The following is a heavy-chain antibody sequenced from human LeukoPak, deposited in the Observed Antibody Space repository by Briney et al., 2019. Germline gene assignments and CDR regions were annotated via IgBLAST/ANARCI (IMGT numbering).Heavy chain of an antibody. CDR1: GGSFSGYY. V-gene: IGHV4-34*01. J-gene: IGHJ4*02. D-gene: IGHD2-21*02. CDR3: ASHDCGGDCYALRVDY. CDR2: INHSGST. Sequence: SETLSLTCAVYGGSFSGYYWSWIRQPPGKGLEWIGEINHSGSTNYNPSLKSRVTISVDTSKNQLSLKLSSVTAADTAVYYCASHDCGGDCYALRVDYWGQGTLVTVSS.